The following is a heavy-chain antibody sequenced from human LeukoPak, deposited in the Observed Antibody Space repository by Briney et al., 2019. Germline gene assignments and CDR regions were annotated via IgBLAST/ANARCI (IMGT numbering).Heavy chain of an antibody. CDR2: ISVYNGDT. D-gene: IGHD6-19*01. CDR3: ARGRYSSGWHLDY. Sequence: ASVNVSCKTSADIFSAYGISWVRQAPGQSLEWMGWISVYNGDTKYSHKIQGRLTMTTDRPSTTAYMELKRLRSDDTAVYFCARGRYSSGWHLDYWGQGSLVIVSS. CDR1: ADIFSAYG. V-gene: IGHV1-18*01. J-gene: IGHJ4*02.